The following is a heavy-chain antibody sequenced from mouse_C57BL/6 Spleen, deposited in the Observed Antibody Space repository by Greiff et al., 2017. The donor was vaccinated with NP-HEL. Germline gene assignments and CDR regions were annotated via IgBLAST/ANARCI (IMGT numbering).Heavy chain of an antibody. D-gene: IGHD2-1*01. Sequence: EVKVVESGGGLVQPGGSLSLSCAASGFTFTDYYMSWVRQPPGKALEWLGFIRNKANGYTTEYSASVKGRFTISRDNSQSILYLQMNALRAEDSATYYCARYRGNPYAMDYWGQGTSVTVSS. CDR3: ARYRGNPYAMDY. CDR1: GFTFTDYY. J-gene: IGHJ4*01. CDR2: IRNKANGYTT. V-gene: IGHV7-3*01.